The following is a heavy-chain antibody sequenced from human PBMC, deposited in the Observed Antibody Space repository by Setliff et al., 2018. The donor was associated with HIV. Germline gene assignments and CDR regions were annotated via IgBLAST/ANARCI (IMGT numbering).Heavy chain of an antibody. CDR3: AKASRGEYYDNSGFFVPYFDY. V-gene: IGHV3-23*01. J-gene: IGHJ4*02. CDR2: ITGSGGST. CDR1: GLSFRSYA. D-gene: IGHD3-22*01. Sequence: EGSLRLSCKASGLSFRSYAMSWVRQAPGKGLEWVSGITGSGGSTYYADSVKGRSTISRDNSGDTLYLHINSLRAEDTAVYYCAKASRGEYYDNSGFFVPYFDYWGQGKLVTVSS.